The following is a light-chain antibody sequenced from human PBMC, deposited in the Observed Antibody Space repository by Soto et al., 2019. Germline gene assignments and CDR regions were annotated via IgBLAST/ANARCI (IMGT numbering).Light chain of an antibody. J-gene: IGLJ2*01. CDR2: DNN. CDR1: SSNIGNNY. V-gene: IGLV1-51*01. Sequence: QSVLTQPPSVSAAPGQKVTISCSGSSSNIGNNYVSWYQQLPGTAPKLLTYDNNKRPSGIPVRFSGSKSGTSATLGITGLQTGDEADYYCGTWDSSLSAVVFGGGTKVTVL. CDR3: GTWDSSLSAVV.